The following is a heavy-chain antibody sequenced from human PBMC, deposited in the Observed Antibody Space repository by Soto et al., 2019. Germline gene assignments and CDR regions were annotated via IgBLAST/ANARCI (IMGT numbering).Heavy chain of an antibody. CDR2: IDPSDSYT. D-gene: IGHD2-15*01. J-gene: IGHJ6*02. V-gene: IGHV5-10-1*01. CDR3: ARHALGNCSGGRCYSTYYYYGMDV. CDR1: GYSFTSYW. Sequence: GESLKISCKGSGYSFTSYWISWVRQMPGKGLEWMGRIDPSDSYTNYSPSFQGHVTISADKSISTAYLQWSSLKASDTAMYYCARHALGNCSGGRCYSTYYYYGMDVWGQGTTVTVSS.